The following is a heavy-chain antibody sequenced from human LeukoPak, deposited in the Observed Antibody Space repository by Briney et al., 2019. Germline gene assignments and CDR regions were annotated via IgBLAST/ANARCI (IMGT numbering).Heavy chain of an antibody. CDR1: GYTFTSYG. CDR2: ISAYNGKT. V-gene: IGHV1-18*01. Sequence: ASVRVSCKASGYTFTSYGISWVRQAPGQGVEWMGRISAYNGKTNYAQKLQGRVTMTTDPSTSTAYMELRSLRSDDTAVYYCARVPGYYMDVWGKGTTVTVSS. CDR3: ARVPGYYMDV. J-gene: IGHJ6*03.